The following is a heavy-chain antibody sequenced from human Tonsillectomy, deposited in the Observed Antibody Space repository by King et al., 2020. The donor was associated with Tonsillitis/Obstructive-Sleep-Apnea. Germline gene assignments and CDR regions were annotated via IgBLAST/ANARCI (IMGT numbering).Heavy chain of an antibody. CDR3: AKDQSPHYYDSSGYLDY. J-gene: IGHJ4*02. CDR1: GFTFDDYA. D-gene: IGHD3-22*01. Sequence: VQLVESGGGLVQPGRSLRLSCAASGFTFDDYAMHWVRQAPGKGLEWVSGISWNSGSIGYADSVKGRFTISRDNAKNSLYLQMNSLRAEDTALYYCAKDQSPHYYDSSGYLDYWGQGTLVTVSS. V-gene: IGHV3-9*01. CDR2: ISWNSGSI.